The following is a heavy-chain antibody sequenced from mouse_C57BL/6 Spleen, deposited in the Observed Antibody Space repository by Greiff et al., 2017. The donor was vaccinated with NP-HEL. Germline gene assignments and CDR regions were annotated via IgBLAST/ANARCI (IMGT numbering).Heavy chain of an antibody. CDR2: IDPETGGT. CDR1: GYTFTDYE. CDR3: TRSITTVVRSSFAY. V-gene: IGHV1-15*01. Sequence: VQLKESGAELVRPGASVTLSCKASGYTFTDYEMHWVKQTPVHGLEWIGAIDPETGGTAYNQKFKGKAILTADKSSSTAYMELRSLTSEDSAVYYCTRSITTVVRSSFAYWGQGTLVTVSA. D-gene: IGHD1-1*01. J-gene: IGHJ3*01.